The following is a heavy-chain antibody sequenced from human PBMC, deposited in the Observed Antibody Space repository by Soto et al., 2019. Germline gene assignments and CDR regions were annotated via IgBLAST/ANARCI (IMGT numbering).Heavy chain of an antibody. CDR3: AKSLLGEHYDSDGLDS. Sequence: QVQLVQSGTEVKKPGSSVTVSCKASGGPYSKYSISWVRQAPGQGLEWMGRIIPIFDMTNYAQKFQGRVTITADKSTSTVYMDLSSLRSEDTAVYYCAKSLLGEHYDSDGLDSWGQGTLVSVSS. J-gene: IGHJ4*02. D-gene: IGHD3-22*01. CDR1: GGPYSKYS. CDR2: IIPIFDMT. V-gene: IGHV1-69*02.